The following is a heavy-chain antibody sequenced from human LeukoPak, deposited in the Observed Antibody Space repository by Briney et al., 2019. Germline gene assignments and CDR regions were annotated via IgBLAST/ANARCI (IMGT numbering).Heavy chain of an antibody. D-gene: IGHD3-22*01. CDR2: ISAYNGNT. V-gene: IGHV1-18*01. CDR1: GYTFTSYG. CDR3: ARHAIEVDTMIVEGVDY. J-gene: IGHJ4*02. Sequence: GASVKVSCKASGYTFTSYGISWVRQAPGQGLEWMGWISAYNGNTNYAQKLQGRVTMTTDTSTSTAYMELRSLRSDDTAVYYCARHAIEVDTMIVEGVDYWGQGTLVTVSS.